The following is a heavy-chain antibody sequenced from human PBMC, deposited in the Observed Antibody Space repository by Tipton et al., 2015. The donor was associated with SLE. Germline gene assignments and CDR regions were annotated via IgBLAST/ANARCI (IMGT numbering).Heavy chain of an antibody. CDR2: IYYSGGT. CDR1: GGSMSTYY. D-gene: IGHD2-15*01. Sequence: TLSLTCTVSGGSMSTYYWSWIRLPPGKGLERIGYIYYSGGTSYNPSLNSRVTISVATSRNQFSLKLTSVTAADSAVYYCARYSLTNWHLDLWGRGTLVTVSS. V-gene: IGHV4-59*01. J-gene: IGHJ2*01. CDR3: ARYSLTNWHLDL.